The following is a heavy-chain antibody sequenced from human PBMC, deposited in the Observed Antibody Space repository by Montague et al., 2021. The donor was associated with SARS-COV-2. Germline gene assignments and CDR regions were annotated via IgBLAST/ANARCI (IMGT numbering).Heavy chain of an antibody. J-gene: IGHJ4*02. V-gene: IGHV4-34*01. Sequence: SETLSLTCAVDGGSFTGYSWNWIRQPPGKGLEWIGEVKHHGGTNYNPSLKSRVTISIDMSKNQFSLNLESVTAAATAVYYCARPVSSSWYRFDYWGQGTLVTVSS. CDR2: VKHHGGT. CDR3: ARPVSSSWYRFDY. CDR1: GGSFTGYS. D-gene: IGHD6-19*01.